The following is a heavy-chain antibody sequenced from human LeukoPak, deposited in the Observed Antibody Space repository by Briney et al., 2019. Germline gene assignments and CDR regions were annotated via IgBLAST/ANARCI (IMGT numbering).Heavy chain of an antibody. J-gene: IGHJ6*03. CDR3: ARALWYQLLVYDYYYMDV. CDR1: GFTFSSYS. CDR2: IYSGGST. D-gene: IGHD2-2*01. Sequence: PGGSLRLSCAASGFTFSSYSMNWVRQAPGKGLEWVSLIYSGGSTYYADSVKGRFTISRDNSKNTLYLQMNSLRAEGTAVYYCARALWYQLLVYDYYYMDVWGKGTTVTISS. V-gene: IGHV3-66*01.